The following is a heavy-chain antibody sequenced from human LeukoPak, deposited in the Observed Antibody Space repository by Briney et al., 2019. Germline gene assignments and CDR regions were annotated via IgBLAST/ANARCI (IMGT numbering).Heavy chain of an antibody. CDR3: ARDLRQGDY. Sequence: GGSLRLSCAASGFTFSSYAMHWVRQAPGKGLEYVSAISSNGGSTYYANSVKGRFTISRDNSKNTLYLQMGSLRAEDMPVYYCARDLRQGDYWGQGTLVTVPS. CDR2: ISSNGGST. CDR1: GFTFSSYA. V-gene: IGHV3-64*01. J-gene: IGHJ4*02.